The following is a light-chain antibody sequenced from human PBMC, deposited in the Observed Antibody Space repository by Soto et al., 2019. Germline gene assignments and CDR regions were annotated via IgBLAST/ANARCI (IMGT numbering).Light chain of an antibody. J-gene: IGKJ1*01. CDR2: DES. Sequence: VLIQSPATLSLSPGDSATLSCRASQSVSTNLAWYQQKTGQAPRLLIFDESNRATGIPARFSGSGSGTDLNLTISRLEPEDFAVYYCQQYGNSPRTFGQGTKVEIK. V-gene: IGKV3-11*01. CDR3: QQYGNSPRT. CDR1: QSVSTN.